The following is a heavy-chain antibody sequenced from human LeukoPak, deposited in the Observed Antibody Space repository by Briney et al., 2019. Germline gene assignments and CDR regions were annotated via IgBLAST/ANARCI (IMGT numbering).Heavy chain of an antibody. CDR2: IIPVLNIA. Sequence: GASVKVSCKSSGGTFSSYAISWVRHPPGQGLEWMGRIIPVLNIANYAQKFQGRVTITADKSTSTAYMELSSLRSEDTAVYYCARGGPLGVVTHHFDFWGQGTLVTVSS. CDR1: GGTFSSYA. D-gene: IGHD3-3*01. J-gene: IGHJ4*02. V-gene: IGHV1-69*04. CDR3: ARGGPLGVVTHHFDF.